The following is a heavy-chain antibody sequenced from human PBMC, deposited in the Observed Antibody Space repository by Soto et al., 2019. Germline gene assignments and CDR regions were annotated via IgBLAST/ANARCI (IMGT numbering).Heavy chain of an antibody. Sequence: QVELVESGGGVVRPGKSLTVSCTGSGFVFGGFGMHWVRQTPGKGLEWVGMASYDGTYKYFADSVKGRFTISRDNGMNTVYLQMDTLRLEDTALYYCARGGDVLDYWGRGTRVTVSS. CDR3: ARGGDVLDY. CDR2: ASYDGTYK. CDR1: GFVFGGFG. V-gene: IGHV3-30*03. J-gene: IGHJ4*02. D-gene: IGHD3-16*01.